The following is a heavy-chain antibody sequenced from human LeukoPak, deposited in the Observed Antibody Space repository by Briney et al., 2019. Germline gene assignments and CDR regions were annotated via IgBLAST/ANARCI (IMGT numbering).Heavy chain of an antibody. CDR1: GFTFSSYS. V-gene: IGHV3-21*01. J-gene: IGHJ4*02. CDR2: ISSSSSYI. D-gene: IGHD6-19*01. Sequence: TGGSLRLSCAASGFTFSSYSMNWVRQAPGKGLEWVSSISSSSSYIYYADSMKGRFTISRDNAKNSLYLQMNSLRAEDTAVYYCARAGAVAGPPDYWGQGTLVTVSS. CDR3: ARAGAVAGPPDY.